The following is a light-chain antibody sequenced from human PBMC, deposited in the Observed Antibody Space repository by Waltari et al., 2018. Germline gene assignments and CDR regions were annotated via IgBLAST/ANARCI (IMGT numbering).Light chain of an antibody. J-gene: IGKJ1*01. CDR3: QHYVRLPVT. Sequence: EIVLTQSPGTLSLSPAERATLSCRASQSVGRSLAWYQQKPGQAPRLLIYGASIRATGSPDRFSGGGSGTDCSLTISRLEPEDLAAYHCQHYVRLPVTFGQGTKVEIK. CDR1: QSVGRS. CDR2: GAS. V-gene: IGKV3-20*01.